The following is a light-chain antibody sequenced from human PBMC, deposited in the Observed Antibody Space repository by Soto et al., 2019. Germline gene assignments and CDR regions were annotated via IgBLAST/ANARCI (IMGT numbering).Light chain of an antibody. CDR2: DAS. CDR3: QQRSNWGFT. Sequence: EIVLTQSPATLSLSPGERATLSCRASQSVSSYLAWYQQKPGQAPRLLIYDASNRATGIPARFSGSRSGTDFTLTISSLEPEDFAVYYCQQRSNWGFTFGPGTKVDIK. V-gene: IGKV3-11*01. CDR1: QSVSSY. J-gene: IGKJ3*01.